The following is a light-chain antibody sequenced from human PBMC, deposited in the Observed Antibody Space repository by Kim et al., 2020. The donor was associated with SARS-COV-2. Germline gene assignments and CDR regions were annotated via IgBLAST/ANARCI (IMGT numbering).Light chain of an antibody. CDR1: QSLGSPY. J-gene: IGKJ3*01. Sequence: SPGEKATLRGRDSQSLGSPYLAWYQQRHGQAPSLLISRASLRATGVPDRFSGSGSGTDFTLTISRVETEDSAMYYCQQYDRPPVTFGPGTKVDIK. V-gene: IGKV3-20*01. CDR3: QQYDRPPVT. CDR2: RAS.